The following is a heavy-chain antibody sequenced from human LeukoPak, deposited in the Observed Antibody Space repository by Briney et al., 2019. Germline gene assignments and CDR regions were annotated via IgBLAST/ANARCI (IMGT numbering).Heavy chain of an antibody. CDR2: INPSGGST. Sequence: ASVKVSCKAPGYTFTSYYMHWVRQAPGQGLEWMGIINPSGGSTSYAQKIQGRVTMTTDTSTSTAYMELRSLRSDDTAVYYCARDLRGYTWLLHFDYWGQGTLVTVSS. CDR1: GYTFTSYY. J-gene: IGHJ4*02. V-gene: IGHV1-46*01. D-gene: IGHD5-12*01. CDR3: ARDLRGYTWLLHFDY.